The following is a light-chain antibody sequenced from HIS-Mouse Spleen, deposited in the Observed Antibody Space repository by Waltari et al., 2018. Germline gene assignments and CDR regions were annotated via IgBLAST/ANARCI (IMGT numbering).Light chain of an antibody. CDR1: NIGSKS. V-gene: IGLV3-21*03. CDR3: QVWDSSSDHVV. J-gene: IGLJ2*01. CDR2: DDS. Sequence: SYVLTQPPSVSVAPGKTARITCGGNNIGSKSVHWYQQKPGQAPVLVVHDDSDRPSGIPGRFSGSNSGNTATLTISRVEAGDEADYYCQVWDSSSDHVVFGGGTKLTVL.